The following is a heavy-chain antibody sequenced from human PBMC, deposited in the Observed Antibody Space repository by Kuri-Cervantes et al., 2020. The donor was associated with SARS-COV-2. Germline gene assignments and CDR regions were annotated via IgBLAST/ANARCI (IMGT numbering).Heavy chain of an antibody. CDR1: GFTFSSYS. CDR3: ASGEIAASGTIYYFDY. D-gene: IGHD1-7*01. J-gene: IGHJ4*02. V-gene: IGHV3-21*04. Sequence: GGSLRLSCAASGFTFSSYSMNWVRQAPGKGLEWVSSISSSSYIYYADSVKGRFTISRDNAKNSLYLQMNSLRAEDTAVYYCASGEIAASGTIYYFDYWGQGTLVTVSS. CDR2: ISSSSYI.